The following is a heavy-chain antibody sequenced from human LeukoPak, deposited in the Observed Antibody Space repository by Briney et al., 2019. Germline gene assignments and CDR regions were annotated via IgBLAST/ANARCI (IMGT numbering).Heavy chain of an antibody. CDR3: ARDRGDSSSSTNFDY. CDR1: GGSISSSSYY. Sequence: SETLSLTCTVSGGSISSSSYYWGWIRQPPGKGLEWIGSIYYSGSTYYNPSLKSRVTISVDTSKNQFSLKLSSVTAADTAVYYCARDRGDSSSSTNFDYWGQGTLVTVSS. V-gene: IGHV4-39*07. J-gene: IGHJ4*02. CDR2: IYYSGST. D-gene: IGHD6-6*01.